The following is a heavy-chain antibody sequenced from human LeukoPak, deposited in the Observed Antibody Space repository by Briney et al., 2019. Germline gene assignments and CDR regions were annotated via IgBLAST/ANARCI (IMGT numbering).Heavy chain of an antibody. CDR2: ISWNSGSI. D-gene: IGHD3-10*01. CDR1: GFTFDDYA. Sequence: GGSLRLSCAASGFTFDDYAMHWVRQAPGKGLEGVSGISWNSGSIGYADSVKGRFTISRDNAKNSLYLQMNSLRAEDTALYYCAKDMGVTMVRGVVDYWGQGTLVTVSS. CDR3: AKDMGVTMVRGVVDY. V-gene: IGHV3-9*01. J-gene: IGHJ4*02.